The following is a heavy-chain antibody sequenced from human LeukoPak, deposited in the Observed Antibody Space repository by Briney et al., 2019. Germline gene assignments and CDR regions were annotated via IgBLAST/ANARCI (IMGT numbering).Heavy chain of an antibody. V-gene: IGHV1-18*01. CDR2: ISAYNGNT. J-gene: IGHJ6*02. CDR1: GYAFTSYG. D-gene: IGHD4-17*01. CDR3: ARGLGARYYYYYGMDV. Sequence: ASVKVSCKASGYAFTSYGISWVRQAPGQGLEWMGWISAYNGNTNYAQKLQGRVTMTTDTSPSTAYMELMSLRADDTAVYYCARGLGARYYYYYGMDVWGQGTTVTVSS.